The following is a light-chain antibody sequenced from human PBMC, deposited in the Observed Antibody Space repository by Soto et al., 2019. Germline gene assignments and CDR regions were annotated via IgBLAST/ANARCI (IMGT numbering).Light chain of an antibody. CDR1: QTISSW. Sequence: IQMTQSPSTLSGSVGDRVTITCRASQTISSWLAWYQQKPGKAPKLLIYKASTLKSGVPSRFSGSGSGTEFTLTISSLQPDDFATYYCQQYDSVLGTFGPGTKVDI. CDR2: KAS. CDR3: QQYDSVLGT. V-gene: IGKV1-5*03. J-gene: IGKJ1*01.